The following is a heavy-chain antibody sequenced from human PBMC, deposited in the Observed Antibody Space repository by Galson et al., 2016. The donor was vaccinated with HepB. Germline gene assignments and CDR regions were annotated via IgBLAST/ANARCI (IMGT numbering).Heavy chain of an antibody. J-gene: IGHJ3*02. D-gene: IGHD5-12*01. CDR2: INPNNGGT. V-gene: IGHV1-2*02. CDR1: GYTFTGYV. Sequence: SVKVSCKASGYTFTGYVIQWVRQAPGQGLEWMGSINPNNGGTNSAQKFQDRVTMTTDTSTKTAYMELRSLRSDDTAVYYCASRGGYDAFDIWGQGTMITVSS. CDR3: ASRGGYDAFDI.